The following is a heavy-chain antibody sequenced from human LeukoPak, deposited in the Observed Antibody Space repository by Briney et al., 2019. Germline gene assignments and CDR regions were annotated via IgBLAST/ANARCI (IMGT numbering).Heavy chain of an antibody. Sequence: PGGSLRLSCAASGFTFSSYAMRWVRQAPGKGLEWVSAIRGSGGSTYYADSVKGRFTISRDNSKNTLYLQMNSLRAKDTAVYYCAKGGYGDHDYYYYYMDIWGKGTTVTVSS. D-gene: IGHD4-17*01. CDR2: IRGSGGST. J-gene: IGHJ6*03. V-gene: IGHV3-23*01. CDR3: AKGGYGDHDYYYYYMDI. CDR1: GFTFSSYA.